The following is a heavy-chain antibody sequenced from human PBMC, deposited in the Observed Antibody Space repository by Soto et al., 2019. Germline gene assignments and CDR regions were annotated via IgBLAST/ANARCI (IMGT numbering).Heavy chain of an antibody. J-gene: IGHJ4*02. CDR2: FDPEDGET. D-gene: IGHD3-10*01. Sequence: GASVKVSCKVSGYTLTELSMHWVRQAPGKGLEWMGGFDPEDGETIYAQKFQGRVTMTEDTSTDTAYMELSSLRSEDTAVYYCATLFYYGSGSYSKTPHDYWGQGTLVTVSS. CDR1: GYTLTELS. V-gene: IGHV1-24*01. CDR3: ATLFYYGSGSYSKTPHDY.